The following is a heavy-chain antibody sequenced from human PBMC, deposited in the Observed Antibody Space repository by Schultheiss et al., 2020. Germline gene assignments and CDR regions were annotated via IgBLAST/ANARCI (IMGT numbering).Heavy chain of an antibody. CDR1: GFTFSNAW. CDR2: FNGDGGST. J-gene: IGHJ5*02. Sequence: GGSLRLSCAASGFTFSNAWMSWVRQGPGKGLIWVSRFNGDGGSTSYADSVKGRFTISRDNAKNSLYLQMNSLRAEDTAVYYCARHVVVVAATTRGEYWFDPWGQGTLVTVSS. D-gene: IGHD2-15*01. CDR3: ARHVVVVAATTRGEYWFDP. V-gene: IGHV3-74*01.